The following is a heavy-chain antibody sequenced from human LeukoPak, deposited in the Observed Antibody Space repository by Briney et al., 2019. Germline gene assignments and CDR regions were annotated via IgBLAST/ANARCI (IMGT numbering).Heavy chain of an antibody. V-gene: IGHV1-69*02. Sequence: NPGGSLRLSCAASGFTFSSYSMNWVRQAPGKGLEWMGRIIPILGIANYAQKFQGRVTITADKSTSTAYMELSSLRSEDTAVYYYARPESYYDFWSGYYQSPYELDYWGQGTLVTVSS. D-gene: IGHD3-3*01. J-gene: IGHJ4*02. CDR1: GFTFSSYS. CDR3: ARPESYYDFWSGYYQSPYELDY. CDR2: IIPILGIA.